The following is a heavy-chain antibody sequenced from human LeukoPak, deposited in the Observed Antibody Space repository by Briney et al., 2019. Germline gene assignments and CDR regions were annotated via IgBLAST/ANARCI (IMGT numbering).Heavy chain of an antibody. CDR1: GGSFSGYY. CDR3: ARGWGDDFWSXYYXXXDV. V-gene: IGHV4-34*01. Sequence: SETLSLTCAVYGGSFSGYYWSWIRQPPGKGLEWIGEINHSGSTNYNPSLKSRVTISVDTSKNQFSLKLSSVTAADTAVYYCARGWGDDFWSXYYXXXDVWGQGXTVTVSS. J-gene: IGHJ6*02. D-gene: IGHD3-3*01. CDR2: INHSGST.